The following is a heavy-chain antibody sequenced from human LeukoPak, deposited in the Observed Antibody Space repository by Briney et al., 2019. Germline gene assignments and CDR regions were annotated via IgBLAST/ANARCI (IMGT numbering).Heavy chain of an antibody. V-gene: IGHV4-59*01. Sequence: SETLSLTCAVYGGSFSSYYWSWIRQPPGKGLEWIGYIYYSGSTNYNPSLKSRVTISVDTSKNQFSLKLSSVTAADTAVYYCAREAREGRYYFDYWGQGTLVTVSS. D-gene: IGHD3-10*01. J-gene: IGHJ4*02. CDR2: IYYSGST. CDR3: AREAREGRYYFDY. CDR1: GGSFSSYY.